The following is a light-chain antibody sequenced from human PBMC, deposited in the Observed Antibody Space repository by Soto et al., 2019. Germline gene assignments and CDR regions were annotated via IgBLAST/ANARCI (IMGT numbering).Light chain of an antibody. CDR1: SGHSSYA. V-gene: IGLV4-69*01. CDR3: QTWGTGPFV. Sequence: QPVLTQSPSASASLGASVKLTCTLSSGHSSYAIAWHHQQPEKGPRYLMKLNSDGSHSKGDGIPDRFSGSSSGAERYLTISSLQSEDEADYYCQTWGTGPFVFGTGTKVTVL. CDR2: LNSDGSH. J-gene: IGLJ1*01.